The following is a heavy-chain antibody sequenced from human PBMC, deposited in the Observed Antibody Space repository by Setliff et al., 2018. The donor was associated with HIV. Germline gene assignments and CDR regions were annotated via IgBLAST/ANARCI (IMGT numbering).Heavy chain of an antibody. V-gene: IGHV4-39*07. CDR1: GGSISNSNYF. J-gene: IGHJ5*02. Sequence: SETLSLTCTVSGGSISNSNYFWDWIRQPPGKGLEWIGSAGSADYGGNAYYNPSLKSRVTTSVETSKNQFSLNLTAVAAADTAVYYCARTSSLYSSSWYVSKNWFDPWGQGTLGTGSS. CDR2: AGSADYGGNA. D-gene: IGHD6-13*01. CDR3: ARTSSLYSSSWYVSKNWFDP.